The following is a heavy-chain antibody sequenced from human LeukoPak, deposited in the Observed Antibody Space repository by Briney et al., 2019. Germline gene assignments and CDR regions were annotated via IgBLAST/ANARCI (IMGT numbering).Heavy chain of an antibody. J-gene: IGHJ4*02. Sequence: SESLSLTCTVSGGSISSSSYYWAWIRQPPGEGLEWIGSIHYSGSTYYNPSLQSRVTISVDTSKDQFSLKLISVTAADTAVYYCARRTFGGVIKYWGQGTLVTVSS. D-gene: IGHD3-16*02. CDR3: ARRTFGGVIKY. V-gene: IGHV4-39*07. CDR1: GGSISSSSYY. CDR2: IHYSGST.